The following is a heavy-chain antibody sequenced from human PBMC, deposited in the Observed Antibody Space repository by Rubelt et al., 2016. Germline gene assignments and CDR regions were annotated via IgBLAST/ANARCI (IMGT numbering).Heavy chain of an antibody. J-gene: IGHJ4*02. V-gene: IGHV1-2*06. Sequence: GTEVKKPGASVKVSCKASGDTFTGYYMHWVRQAPGHGLDWMGRINPKTGGTQYAQKFQGRVTMTGDTSISTGYMELSSLRSEDTAGYYCTRGDYYDSRGHYSFDYWGQGTLVIVSS. CDR1: GDTFTGYY. CDR3: TRGDYYDSRGHYSFDY. D-gene: IGHD3-22*01. CDR2: INPKTGGT.